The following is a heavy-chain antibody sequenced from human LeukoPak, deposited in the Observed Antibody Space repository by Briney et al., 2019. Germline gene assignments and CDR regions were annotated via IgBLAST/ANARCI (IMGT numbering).Heavy chain of an antibody. CDR2: IIPILGIA. J-gene: IGHJ6*02. D-gene: IGHD7-27*01. CDR1: GGTFSSYA. V-gene: IGHV1-69*04. CDR3: ARVPGEDYYYYGMDV. Sequence: SVKVSCKASGGTFSSYAISWVGQAPGQGLEWMGRIIPILGIANYAQKFQGRVTITADKSTSTAYMELSGLRSEDTAVYYCARVPGEDYYYYGMDVWGQGTTVTVSS.